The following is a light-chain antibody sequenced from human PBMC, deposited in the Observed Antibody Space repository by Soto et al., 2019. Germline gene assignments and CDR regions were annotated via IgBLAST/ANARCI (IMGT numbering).Light chain of an antibody. V-gene: IGKV3-20*01. CDR3: QQYVSSPLT. CDR1: QSVSSTY. Sequence: EIVLTQSPGTLSLSPGERATLSCRASQSVSSTYLAWYQQKPGQAPRLLIYGGSTRATGIPDRFSGSGSGTDHTLTISRLEPEDFAVYYCQQYVSSPLTFGGGTKVEI. J-gene: IGKJ4*01. CDR2: GGS.